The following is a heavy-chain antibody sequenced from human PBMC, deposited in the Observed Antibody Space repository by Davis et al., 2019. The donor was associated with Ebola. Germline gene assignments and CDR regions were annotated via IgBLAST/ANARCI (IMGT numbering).Heavy chain of an antibody. CDR2: ISSSSATT. CDR1: GFTLSGYS. J-gene: IGHJ3*02. V-gene: IGHV3-48*04. Sequence: GGSLRLSCAASGFTLSGYSMNWVRQAPGKGLEWVSYISSSSATTYYADSVKGRFTISRDNAKNTVYLQMNSLRTEDTAVYYCARDDNRGGNAFDMWGQGTMVTVSS. CDR3: ARDDNRGGNAFDM. D-gene: IGHD3-22*01.